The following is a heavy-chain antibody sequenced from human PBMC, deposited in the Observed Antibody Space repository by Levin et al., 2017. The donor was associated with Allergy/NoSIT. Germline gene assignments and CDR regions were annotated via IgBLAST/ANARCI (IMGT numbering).Heavy chain of an antibody. CDR2: IWSDGNTK. CDR3: ATDSGNSPFDY. V-gene: IGHV3-33*01. J-gene: IGHJ4*02. CDR1: GFTFSSYG. Sequence: PGGSLRLSCAASGFTFSSYGMHWVRQAPGKGLEWVAVIWSDGNTKDYPDSVKGRFTISRDNSKNTLFLQMDSLRVEDTAVYYCATDSGNSPFDYWGQGTLVTVSS. D-gene: IGHD4-23*01.